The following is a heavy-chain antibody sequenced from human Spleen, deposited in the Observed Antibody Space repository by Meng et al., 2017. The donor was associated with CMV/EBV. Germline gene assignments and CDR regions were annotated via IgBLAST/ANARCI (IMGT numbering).Heavy chain of an antibody. J-gene: IGHJ3*02. CDR2: INSDGSST. CDR3: ARDMYSNYGVAFDI. Sequence: GESLKISCAASGFTFSSYWMHWVRQAPGKGLVWVSRINSDGSSTSYADSVKGRFTISRDNAKNSLFLQMNSLRAEDTALYYCARDMYSNYGVAFDIWGQGTMVTVSS. CDR1: GFTFSSYW. D-gene: IGHD4-11*01. V-gene: IGHV3-74*01.